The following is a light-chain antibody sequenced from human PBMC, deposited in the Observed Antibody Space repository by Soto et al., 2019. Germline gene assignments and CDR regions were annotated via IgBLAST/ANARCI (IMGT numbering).Light chain of an antibody. Sequence: EIVLTHSPGTLSLSPGERATLSCRASQSVSSSYLAWYQQKPGQAPRLLIYGASNGATGIPDRFSGSGSGTDFTLTISRLEPEDFAVYYGQQYGSSLRTFGQGTKVDIK. J-gene: IGKJ1*01. CDR3: QQYGSSLRT. CDR1: QSVSSSY. V-gene: IGKV3-20*01. CDR2: GAS.